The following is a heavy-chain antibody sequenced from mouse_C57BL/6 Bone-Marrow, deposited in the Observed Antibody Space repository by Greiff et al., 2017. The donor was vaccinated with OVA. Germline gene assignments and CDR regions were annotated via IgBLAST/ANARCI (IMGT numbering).Heavy chain of an antibody. V-gene: IGHV1-64*01. J-gene: IGHJ1*03. Sequence: VQLQQPGAELVKPGASVKLSCKASGYTFTSYWMHWVKQRPGQGLEWIGMIHPNSGSTNYNEKFKSKATLTVDKSSSTAYMQLSSLTSEDSAVYYCARFSTTEWRYFDVWGTGTTVTVSS. CDR1: GYTFTSYW. CDR2: IHPNSGST. D-gene: IGHD1-1*01. CDR3: ARFSTTEWRYFDV.